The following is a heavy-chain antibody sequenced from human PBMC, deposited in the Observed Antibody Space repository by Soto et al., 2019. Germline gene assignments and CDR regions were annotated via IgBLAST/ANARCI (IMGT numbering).Heavy chain of an antibody. J-gene: IGHJ4*01. CDR1: GFTSSSFA. CDR3: AKALGGNFNNWHCDY. D-gene: IGHD1-1*01. CDR2: ISAGDIT. Sequence: EVQLLESGGGLVQPGESLRLSCAASGFTSSSFAMNWVRQGPGKGLEWVSTISAGDITFYADSVKGRFTISRDSSKNTLFLHMNGLRADDTALYYCAKALGGNFNNWHCDYWGRGTLVTVSS. V-gene: IGHV3-23*01.